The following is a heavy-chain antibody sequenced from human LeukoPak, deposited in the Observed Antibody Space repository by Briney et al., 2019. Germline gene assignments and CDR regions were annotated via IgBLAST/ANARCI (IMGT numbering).Heavy chain of an antibody. CDR1: GYTFTSYA. Sequence: ASVKVSCKASGYTFTSYAMHWVRQAPGQRLEWMGWINAGNGNTKYSQKFQGRVTITRDTSASTAYTELSSLRSEDSAVYYCARAVVVVPAAILSYYYMDVWGKGTTVTVSS. J-gene: IGHJ6*03. D-gene: IGHD2-2*02. CDR3: ARAVVVVPAAILSYYYMDV. CDR2: INAGNGNT. V-gene: IGHV1-3*01.